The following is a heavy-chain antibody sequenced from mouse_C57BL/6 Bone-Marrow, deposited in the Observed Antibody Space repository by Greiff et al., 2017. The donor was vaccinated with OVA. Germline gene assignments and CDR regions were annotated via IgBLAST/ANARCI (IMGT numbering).Heavy chain of an antibody. CDR3: ARTGHDYGSPYWYFDV. CDR1: GYTFTSYD. D-gene: IGHD1-1*01. CDR2: IYPRDGST. J-gene: IGHJ1*03. Sequence: QVQLQQSGPELVKPGASVKLSCKASGYTFTSYDINWVKQRPGQGLEWIGWIYPRDGSTKYNEKFTGKATLTVDTSSSTAYMELHSLTSEDSAVYFCARTGHDYGSPYWYFDVWGTGTTVTVSS. V-gene: IGHV1-85*01.